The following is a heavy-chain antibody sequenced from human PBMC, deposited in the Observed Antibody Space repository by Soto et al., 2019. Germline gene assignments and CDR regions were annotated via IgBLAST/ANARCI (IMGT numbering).Heavy chain of an antibody. CDR1: GASISSTNW. J-gene: IGHJ4*02. CDR3: ATLPPRIVVVVLPIPT. Sequence: QVQLQESGPRLVKPSGTLSLTCAVSGASISSTNWWTWVRQPPGKGLEWIGEIYHTGSTKYNPSPKSRVTISPDKANNQFSLNLSSVTAADTAVYYCATLPPRIVVVVLPIPTWGQGTLVTVSS. V-gene: IGHV4-4*02. D-gene: IGHD2-15*01. CDR2: IYHTGST.